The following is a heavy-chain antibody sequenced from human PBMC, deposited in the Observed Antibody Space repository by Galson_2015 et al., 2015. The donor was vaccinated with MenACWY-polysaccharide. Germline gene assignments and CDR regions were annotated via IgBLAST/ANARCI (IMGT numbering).Heavy chain of an antibody. CDR1: CGSINRRSFY. J-gene: IGHJ4*02. CDR3: ARPEGRYFSSGSFFDF. CDR2: IFYNGGN. V-gene: IGHV4-39*01. D-gene: IGHD3-10*01. Sequence: ETLSPTWTFSCGSINRRSFYWGWVRPRPGEGVGGVGAIFYNGGNSPYKPSLQSRVTKSVDVPTYLFFLWLRSVTAADTAVYFCARPEGRYFSSGSFFDFWGQGALFTVSS.